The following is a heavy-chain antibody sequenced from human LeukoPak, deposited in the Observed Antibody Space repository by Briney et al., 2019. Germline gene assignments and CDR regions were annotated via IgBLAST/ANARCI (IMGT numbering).Heavy chain of an antibody. CDR1: GFTFSDYY. J-gene: IGHJ4*02. CDR2: ISSSGSTI. Sequence: GGSLRLSCAASGFTFSDYYMSWIRQAPGKGLEWVSYISSSGSTIYYADSVKGRFTISRDNAKNSLYLQMNSLRAEDTAVYYCARDMSYSSSWCEDYWGQGTLVTVSS. D-gene: IGHD6-13*01. CDR3: ARDMSYSSSWCEDY. V-gene: IGHV3-11*01.